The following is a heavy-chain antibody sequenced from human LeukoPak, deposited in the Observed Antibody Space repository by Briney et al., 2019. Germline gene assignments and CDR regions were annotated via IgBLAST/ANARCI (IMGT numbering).Heavy chain of an antibody. J-gene: IGHJ4*02. Sequence: RPGGSLRLSCAASGFSFSNYSMNWVRQAPGKGLEWVSYISSSSGSTIYYADSVKGRFTISRDNAKNSLYQQMSSLRAEDTAVYYCVPGFYYGGQGTLVTVSS. CDR1: GFSFSNYS. CDR2: ISSSSGSTI. V-gene: IGHV3-48*04. CDR3: VPGFYY.